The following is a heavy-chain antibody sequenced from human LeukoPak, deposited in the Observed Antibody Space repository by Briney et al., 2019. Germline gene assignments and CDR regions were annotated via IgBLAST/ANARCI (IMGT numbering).Heavy chain of an antibody. J-gene: IGHJ4*02. CDR1: GGCISTYY. CDR3: ARSLGYTYGYADY. V-gene: IGHV4-4*07. CDR2: IYLSGSN. Sequence: PSETLSITCTGSGGCISTYYWSWIRQPARKGLEWLGRIYLSGSNNYNPSLKSRVTMSLDTSKNQFSLKLSSVTAADTAVYYCARSLGYTYGYADYWGQGTLVTVSS. D-gene: IGHD5-18*01.